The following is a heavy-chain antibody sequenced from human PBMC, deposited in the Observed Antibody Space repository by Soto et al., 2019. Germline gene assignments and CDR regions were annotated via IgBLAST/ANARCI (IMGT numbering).Heavy chain of an antibody. J-gene: IGHJ4*02. D-gene: IGHD3-22*01. CDR1: GFTFSSYS. V-gene: IGHV3-21*01. CDR3: ARDYGDSSGYYPYYFDY. Sequence: GGSLRLSCAASGFTFSSYSMNWVRQAPGKGLEWVSSISSSSSYIYYADSVKGRFTISRDNAKNSLYLQMNSLRAEDTAVYYCARDYGDSSGYYPYYFDYWGQGTLVTVSS. CDR2: ISSSSSYI.